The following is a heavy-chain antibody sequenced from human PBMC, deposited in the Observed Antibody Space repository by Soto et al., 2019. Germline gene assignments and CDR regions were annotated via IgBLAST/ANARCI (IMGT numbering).Heavy chain of an antibody. D-gene: IGHD3-22*01. Sequence: ASVKVSCKASGYTFTSYAMHWVRQAPGKRLEWMGWINAGNGNTKYSQKFQGRVTITRDTSASTAYMELSSLRSEDTAVYYCARHDSSGYYWDDAFDIWGQGTMVTVSS. CDR1: GYTFTSYA. J-gene: IGHJ3*02. CDR2: INAGNGNT. CDR3: ARHDSSGYYWDDAFDI. V-gene: IGHV1-3*01.